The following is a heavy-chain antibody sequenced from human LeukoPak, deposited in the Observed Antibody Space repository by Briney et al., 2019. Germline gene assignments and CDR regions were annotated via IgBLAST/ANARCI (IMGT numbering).Heavy chain of an antibody. Sequence: GGSLRLSCAASGLTFSSHWMHWVRQAPGKGLVWVSRITNDGSSTTYADSVKGRFTISRDNAKNMLYLQVNSLRAEDTAVYYCARGHGYSSGCLDYWGQGTLVTVSS. CDR1: GLTFSSHW. J-gene: IGHJ4*02. CDR2: ITNDGSST. V-gene: IGHV3-74*01. CDR3: ARGHGYSSGCLDY. D-gene: IGHD6-19*01.